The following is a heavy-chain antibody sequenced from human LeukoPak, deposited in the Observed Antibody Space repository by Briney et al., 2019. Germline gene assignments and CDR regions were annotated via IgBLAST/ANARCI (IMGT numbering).Heavy chain of an antibody. CDR3: ARGVIAARAEYFQH. J-gene: IGHJ1*01. CDR2: INHSGST. V-gene: IGHV4-34*01. Sequence: SETLSLTCAVYGGSFRGYYWSWIRQPPGKGLEWSGEINHSGSTNYNPSIKSPVTIVVATSKNHFSLKLSSVTAAATAVYYCARGVIAARAEYFQHWGQGTLVTVSS. D-gene: IGHD6-6*01. CDR1: GGSFRGYY.